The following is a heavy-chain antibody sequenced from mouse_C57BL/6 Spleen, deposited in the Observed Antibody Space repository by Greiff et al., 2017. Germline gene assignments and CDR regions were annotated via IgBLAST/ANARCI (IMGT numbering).Heavy chain of an antibody. CDR2: IDPSDSYT. V-gene: IGHV1-59*01. CDR3: ARPYYGSRTLDY. D-gene: IGHD1-1*01. Sequence: QVQLQQPGAELVRPGTSVKLSCKASGYTFTSYWMHWVKQRPGQGLEWIGVIDPSDSYTNYNQKFKGKATLTVDTSSSTAYMQLSSLTSEDSAVFYCARPYYGSRTLDYWGQGTTLTVSS. J-gene: IGHJ2*01. CDR1: GYTFTSYW.